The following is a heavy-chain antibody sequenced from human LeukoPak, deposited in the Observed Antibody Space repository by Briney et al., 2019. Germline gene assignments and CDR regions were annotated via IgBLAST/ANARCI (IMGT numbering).Heavy chain of an antibody. CDR2: INHSGST. Sequence: SETLSLTCAVYGGSFSGYYWSWIRQPPGKGLEWIGEINHSGSTNYNPSLKSRVTISVDTSKNQFSLKLSSVTAADTAVYYCAREGVPAARAWFDPWGQGTLVTVSS. D-gene: IGHD2-2*01. CDR3: AREGVPAARAWFDP. J-gene: IGHJ5*02. CDR1: GGSFSGYY. V-gene: IGHV4-34*01.